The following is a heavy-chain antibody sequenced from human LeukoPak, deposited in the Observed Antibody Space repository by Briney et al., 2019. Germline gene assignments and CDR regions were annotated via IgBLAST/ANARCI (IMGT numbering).Heavy chain of an antibody. CDR1: GFTFSSYA. D-gene: IGHD4-17*01. CDR2: LSGSGDNT. Sequence: GGSLRLSCAASGFTFSSYAMSWVRQAPGKGLEWVSSLSGSGDNTYYADSVKGRFTISRDNSKNTLYLQMNSLRVEDTAVYYYAEDLTVTTRGDALDIWGQGTMVTVSS. J-gene: IGHJ3*02. V-gene: IGHV3-23*01. CDR3: AEDLTVTTRGDALDI.